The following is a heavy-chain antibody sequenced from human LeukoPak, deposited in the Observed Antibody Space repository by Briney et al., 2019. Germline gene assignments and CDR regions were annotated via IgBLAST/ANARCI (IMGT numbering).Heavy chain of an antibody. V-gene: IGHV4-61*01. CDR3: AREYCGDCYPGSHYYYGMDV. J-gene: IGHJ6*02. CDR1: GGSVSSGSYY. CDR2: IYYSGST. D-gene: IGHD2-21*02. Sequence: PSETLSLTCTVSGGSVSSGSYYWSWIRQPPGKGLEWIGYIYYSGSTNYNPSLKSRVTISVDTSKNQFSLKLSSVTAADTAVYYCAREYCGDCYPGSHYYYGMDVWGQGTTVTVSS.